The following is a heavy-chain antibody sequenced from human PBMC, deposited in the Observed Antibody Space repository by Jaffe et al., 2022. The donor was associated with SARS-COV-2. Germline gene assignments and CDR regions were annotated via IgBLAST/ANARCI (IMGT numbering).Heavy chain of an antibody. Sequence: EVQLVESGGGLVQPGRSLRLSCAASGFTFDDYAMHWVRQAPGKGLEWVSGISWNSGSIGYADSVKGRFTISRDNAKNSLYLQMNSLRAEDTALYYCAKDLRIGGFLDNYGMDVWGQGTTVTVSS. V-gene: IGHV3-9*01. CDR3: AKDLRIGGFLDNYGMDV. D-gene: IGHD3-3*01. J-gene: IGHJ6*02. CDR1: GFTFDDYA. CDR2: ISWNSGSI.